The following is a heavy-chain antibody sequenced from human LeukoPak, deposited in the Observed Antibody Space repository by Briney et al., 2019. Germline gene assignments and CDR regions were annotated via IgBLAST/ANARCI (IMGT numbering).Heavy chain of an antibody. V-gene: IGHV3-73*01. CDR3: AKDDQYGLFDH. CDR2: IRSKANSYAT. J-gene: IGHJ4*02. D-gene: IGHD2-8*01. Sequence: GGSLRLSCAASGFTFSGSAMHWVRQASGKGLEWVGRIRSKANSYATAYAASVKGRFTISRDDSKNTAYLQMNSLKTEDTAVYYCAKDDQYGLFDHWGQGTLVTVSS. CDR1: GFTFSGSA.